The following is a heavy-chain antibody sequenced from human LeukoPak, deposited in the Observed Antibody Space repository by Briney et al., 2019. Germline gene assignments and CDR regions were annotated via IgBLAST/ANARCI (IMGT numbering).Heavy chain of an antibody. CDR3: ARDITGITGDWFDP. D-gene: IGHD1-7*01. CDR1: GGSISSYY. V-gene: IGHV4-4*09. CDR2: IYTSGST. Sequence: SETLSLTCTVSGGSISSYYWSWIRQPPGKGLEWIGYIYTSGSTNYNPSLKSRVTISVDTSKNQFSLKLSSVTAADTAVYYCARDITGITGDWFDPWGQGTLVTVSS. J-gene: IGHJ5*02.